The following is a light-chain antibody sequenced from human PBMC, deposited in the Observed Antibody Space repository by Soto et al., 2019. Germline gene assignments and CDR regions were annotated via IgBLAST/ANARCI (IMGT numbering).Light chain of an antibody. CDR1: SSNIGSNF. Sequence: QSVLTQPPSVSAAPGQRVTISCSGSSSNIGSNFVAWYQQLPGTAPRLLIYDDITRPSGIPDRFSGSKSGTSATLGITGLQTGDEADYYCGTWDNSLRAGVFGGGTQLTVL. CDR2: DDI. CDR3: GTWDNSLRAGV. V-gene: IGLV1-51*01. J-gene: IGLJ2*01.